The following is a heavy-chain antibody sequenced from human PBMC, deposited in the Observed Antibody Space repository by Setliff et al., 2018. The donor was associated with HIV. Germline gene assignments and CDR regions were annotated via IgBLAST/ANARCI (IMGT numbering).Heavy chain of an antibody. CDR2: ISASLSYI. V-gene: IGHV3-23*01. CDR1: GFTFPSYV. D-gene: IGHD3-22*01. J-gene: IGHJ4*02. Sequence: TGGSLRLSCAASGFTFPSYVMSWVRQAPGKGLEWVSSISASLSYIRYVDSVRGRFTISRDNSRNTVYLDMNSLTAEDTAVYYCVRGGYYYDNTVFYGHWGQGTLVTVSS. CDR3: VRGGYYYDNTVFYGH.